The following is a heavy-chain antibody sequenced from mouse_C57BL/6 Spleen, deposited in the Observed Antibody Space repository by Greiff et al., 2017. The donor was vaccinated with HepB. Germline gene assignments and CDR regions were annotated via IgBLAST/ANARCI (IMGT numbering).Heavy chain of an antibody. CDR1: GFTFSDYG. CDR2: ISSGSSTI. CDR3: ARPRGLRRKGYAMDY. J-gene: IGHJ4*01. D-gene: IGHD2-2*01. Sequence: EVKLVESGGGLVKPGGSLKLSCAASGFTFSDYGMHWVRQAPEKGLEWVAYISSGSSTIYYADTVKGRFTISRDNAKNTLFLQMTSLRSEDTAMYYCARPRGLRRKGYAMDYWGQGTSVTVSS. V-gene: IGHV5-17*01.